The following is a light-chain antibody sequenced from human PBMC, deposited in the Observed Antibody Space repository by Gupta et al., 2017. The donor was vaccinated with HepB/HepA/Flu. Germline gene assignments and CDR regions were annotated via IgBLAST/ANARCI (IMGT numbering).Light chain of an antibody. CDR1: QSVSAK. CDR3: QQYNQWPVT. Sequence: IEMTQSPATLSVSPGERATLSCRASQSVSAKLAWYQQKPGQAPRLLIYGESTRATGIPDRFSGSGSGTEFTLTISSLQSEDFAIYYCQQYNQWPVTFGQGTRLEIK. V-gene: IGKV3-15*01. CDR2: GES. J-gene: IGKJ5*01.